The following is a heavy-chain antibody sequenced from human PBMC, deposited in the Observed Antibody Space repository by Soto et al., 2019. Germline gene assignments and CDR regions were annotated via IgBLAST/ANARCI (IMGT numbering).Heavy chain of an antibody. J-gene: IGHJ4*02. Sequence: SETLSLTCAVYGGSFSGYYWSWIRQPPGKGLEWIGEINHSGSTNYNPSLKSRVTISVDTSKNQFSLKLSSVTAADTAVYYCARVYCSSTSCFYYFDFWGQGTLVTVSS. V-gene: IGHV4-34*01. CDR1: GGSFSGYY. D-gene: IGHD2-2*01. CDR3: ARVYCSSTSCFYYFDF. CDR2: INHSGST.